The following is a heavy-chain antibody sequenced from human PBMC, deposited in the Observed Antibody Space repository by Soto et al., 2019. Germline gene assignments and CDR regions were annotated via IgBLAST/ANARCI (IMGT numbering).Heavy chain of an antibody. CDR2: VTASGSST. Sequence: GGSLRLSCAASGFTFSTNAMSWVRQAPGKGLEWVSGVTASGSSTYYADSVKGRFTISRDNSKNTLYLQMNSLRADDTAVYYCARDSRGGYPSFGTTDYWGQGTLVTVS. CDR1: GFTFSTNA. V-gene: IGHV3-23*01. CDR3: ARDSRGGYPSFGTTDY. J-gene: IGHJ4*02. D-gene: IGHD3-16*02.